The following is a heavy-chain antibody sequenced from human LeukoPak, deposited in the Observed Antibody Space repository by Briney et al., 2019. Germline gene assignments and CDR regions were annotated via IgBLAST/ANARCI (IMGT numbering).Heavy chain of an antibody. CDR2: VKSKADDGTT. CDR1: GFTFSDYG. D-gene: IGHD3-10*01. V-gene: IGHV3-15*01. Sequence: KSGRSLRLSCTASGFTFSDYGMHWVRQAPGKGLEWVGRVKSKADDGTTDYAAPVQGRFTISRDDSKNTLSLQMNSLKTEDTAVYYCATEGGSGSYYGDDAFDMWGQGTMVTVSS. CDR3: ATEGGSGSYYGDDAFDM. J-gene: IGHJ3*02.